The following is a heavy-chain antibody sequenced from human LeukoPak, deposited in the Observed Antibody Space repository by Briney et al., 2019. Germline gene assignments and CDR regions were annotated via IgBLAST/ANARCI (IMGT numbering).Heavy chain of an antibody. CDR3: ARDRGMAWFDP. Sequence: SETLSLTCTVSGGSISSYYWSWIRQPAGKGLEWIGRIYTSGSTNYNPPLKSRVTLLVDTSKNQFSLKLSSVTAADTAVYYCARDRGMAWFDPWGQGTLVTVSS. D-gene: IGHD3-10*01. V-gene: IGHV4-4*07. CDR2: IYTSGST. CDR1: GGSISSYY. J-gene: IGHJ5*02.